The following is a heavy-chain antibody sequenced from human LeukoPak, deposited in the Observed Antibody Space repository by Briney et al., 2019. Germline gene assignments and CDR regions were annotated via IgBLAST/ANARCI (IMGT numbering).Heavy chain of an antibody. V-gene: IGHV4-59*12. CDR2: MYYSGST. Sequence: KSSETLSLTCTVSGGPISSYYWSWIRQPPGKGLEWIGYMYYSGSTNYNPSLKSRVTISVDTSKNQFSLTLSSVTAADTAVYYCARVGCSSTSCYTRVRYYFDYWGQGTLVTVSS. J-gene: IGHJ4*02. CDR3: ARVGCSSTSCYTRVRYYFDY. CDR1: GGPISSYY. D-gene: IGHD2-2*02.